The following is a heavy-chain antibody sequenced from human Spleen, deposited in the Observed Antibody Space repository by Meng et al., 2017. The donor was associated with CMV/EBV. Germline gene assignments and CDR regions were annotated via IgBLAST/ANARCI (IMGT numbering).Heavy chain of an antibody. D-gene: IGHD6-25*01. Sequence: ASVKVSCKASGYTFTSHGVNWVRQAPGQGFEWMAWISAYNGHTNYAHKFQGRVTVTADTSTSTAYMELRSLRTDDTAVYYCAGGSGWPFFDYWGQGTLVTVSS. CDR1: GYTFTSHG. CDR3: AGGSGWPFFDY. J-gene: IGHJ4*02. V-gene: IGHV1-18*01. CDR2: ISAYNGHT.